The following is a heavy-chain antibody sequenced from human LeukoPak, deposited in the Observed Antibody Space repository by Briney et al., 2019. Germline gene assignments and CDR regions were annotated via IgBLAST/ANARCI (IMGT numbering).Heavy chain of an antibody. CDR1: GYTFTGYY. Sequence: ASVKVSCKASGYTFTGYYMHWVRQAPGQGLEWMGWINPNSGGSTSYAQKFQGRVTITRDTSASTAYMELSSLRSEDTAVYYCARAPRVTMVRGVIIHYYFDYWGQGTLVTVSS. CDR3: ARAPRVTMVRGVIIHYYFDY. D-gene: IGHD3-10*01. V-gene: IGHV1-2*02. J-gene: IGHJ4*02. CDR2: INPNSGGST.